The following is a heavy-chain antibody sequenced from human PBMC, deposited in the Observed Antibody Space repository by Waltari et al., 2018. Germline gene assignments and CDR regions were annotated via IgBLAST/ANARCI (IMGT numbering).Heavy chain of an antibody. CDR3: ATPFYNWDDPLHS. CDR2: ITVADDT. D-gene: IGHD1-20*01. J-gene: IGHJ4*02. V-gene: IGHV3-23*01. CDR1: GFPFRHFP. Sequence: EVQLLASGGGLVQPGGSLRPSCEASGFPFRHFPINWVRRAPGTGLEWVSAITVADDTYYADSLRGRFTISRDSSKDTVHLQINGLRVEDTAVYYCATPFYNWDDPLHSWGQGTQVTVSS.